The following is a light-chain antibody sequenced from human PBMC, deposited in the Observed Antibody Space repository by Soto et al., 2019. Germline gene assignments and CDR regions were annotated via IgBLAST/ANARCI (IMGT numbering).Light chain of an antibody. J-gene: IGKJ1*01. CDR2: GAS. Sequence: EIVMTQSPATLSVSPGERVTLSCRASQSVSSNLARYQQQPGQAPRLLIYGASTRATGIPARFSGGGSETECTLTISSLQSEDFAVYYCQQYHNWPPRTFGQGTKVEIK. CDR3: QQYHNWPPRT. V-gene: IGKV3-15*01. CDR1: QSVSSN.